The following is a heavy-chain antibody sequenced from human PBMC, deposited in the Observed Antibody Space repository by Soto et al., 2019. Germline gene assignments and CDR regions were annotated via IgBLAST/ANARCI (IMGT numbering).Heavy chain of an antibody. CDR1: GFTFSSYA. V-gene: IGHV3-23*01. CDR3: AKDHNYDRSGYYSLASY. D-gene: IGHD3-22*01. J-gene: IGHJ4*02. CDR2: ISGSGGST. Sequence: PGGSLRLSCAASGFTFSSYAMSWVRQAPGKGLEWVSAISGSGGSTYYADSVKGRFTISRDNSKNTLYLQMNSLRAEDTAVYYCAKDHNYDRSGYYSLASYWGQGTLVTVSS.